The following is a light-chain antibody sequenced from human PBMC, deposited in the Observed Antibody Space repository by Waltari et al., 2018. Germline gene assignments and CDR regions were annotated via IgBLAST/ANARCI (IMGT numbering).Light chain of an antibody. J-gene: IGKJ1*01. CDR1: QSIGSW. Sequence: DLQITQSPSSLSASVGDRVTITCWTSQSIGSWLTWYQQTPGQAPKLLIYAASSFQSGVPSRFSGSGSGTDFTLTISSLQPEDFATYYCQQTNSTLWTFGQGTRVEIK. CDR2: AAS. V-gene: IGKV1-39*01. CDR3: QQTNSTLWT.